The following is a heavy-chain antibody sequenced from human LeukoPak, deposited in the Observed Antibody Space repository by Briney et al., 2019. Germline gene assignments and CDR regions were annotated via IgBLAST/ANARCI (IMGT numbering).Heavy chain of an antibody. J-gene: IGHJ4*02. CDR2: FDPEDGET. CDR3: ATDHQYDFWSGYYGN. D-gene: IGHD3-3*01. CDR1: GYTLTELS. Sequence: ASVKVSCKVSGYTLTELSMHWVRQAPGKGLEWMGGFDPEDGETIYAQKFQGRVTMTGDTSTDTAYMELSSLRSEDTAVYYCATDHQYDFWSGYYGNWGQGTLVTVSS. V-gene: IGHV1-24*01.